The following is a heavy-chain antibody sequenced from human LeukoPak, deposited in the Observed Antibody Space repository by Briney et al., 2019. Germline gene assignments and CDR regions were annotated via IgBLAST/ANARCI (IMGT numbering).Heavy chain of an antibody. CDR3: ARDWARCGAGCYSRADAFDI. Sequence: GGSLRLSCAASGFTFRNYAMTWVRQAPGKGLEWVSAIGGSGGDTFYANSVKGRFTISRDNSKNTLYLQMNSLEVEDTAIYYCARDWARCGAGCYSRADAFDIWGQGTMVTVSS. CDR1: GFTFRNYA. J-gene: IGHJ3*02. V-gene: IGHV3-23*01. D-gene: IGHD2-21*02. CDR2: IGGSGGDT.